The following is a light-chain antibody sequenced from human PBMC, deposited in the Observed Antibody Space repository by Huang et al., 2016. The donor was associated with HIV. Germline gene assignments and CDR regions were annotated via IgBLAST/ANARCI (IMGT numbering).Light chain of an antibody. CDR1: QVIGNS. CDR3: QKYDSAPRT. V-gene: IGKV1-27*01. Sequence: DIQMTQYPSSLSAFVGDTVTITCRASQVIGNSLAWYQQKPGRPPKLLIYVASTLQSGVPSRFSGSCSGTDFTLTISNLQTEDVATYYCQKYDSAPRTFGQGTRV. CDR2: VAS. J-gene: IGKJ1*01.